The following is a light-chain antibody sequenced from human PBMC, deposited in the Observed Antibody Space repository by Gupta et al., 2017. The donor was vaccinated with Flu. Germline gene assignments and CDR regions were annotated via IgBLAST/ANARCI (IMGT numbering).Light chain of an antibody. CDR3: QQYESLPQT. V-gene: IGKV1-33*01. CDR2: DAS. CDR1: QDITNY. J-gene: IGKJ2*01. Sequence: DIQMTQSPSSLSASVGDRITITCQASQDITNYLNWFQQRPGKAPKLLISDASDLETGVPSRFGGSGSGTYFTFTITSLQPEDIATYYCQQYESLPQTVGQGTKLEI.